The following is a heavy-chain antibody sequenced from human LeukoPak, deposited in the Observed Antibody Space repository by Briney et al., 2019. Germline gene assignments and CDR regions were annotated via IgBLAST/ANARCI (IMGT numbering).Heavy chain of an antibody. J-gene: IGHJ4*02. CDR2: FDPEDGET. CDR3: ARDLGGSLPYYFDY. D-gene: IGHD1-26*01. V-gene: IGHV1-24*01. Sequence: GASVTVSCTVSGYTLTELSMHWVRQAPGKGLEWMGGFDPEDGETIYAQKFQGRVTMTRDTSTSTVYMELSSLRSEDTAVYYCARDLGGSLPYYFDYWGQGTLVTVSS. CDR1: GYTLTELS.